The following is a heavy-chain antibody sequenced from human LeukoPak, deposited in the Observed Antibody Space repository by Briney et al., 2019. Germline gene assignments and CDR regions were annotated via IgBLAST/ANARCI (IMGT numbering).Heavy chain of an antibody. Sequence: SVKVSCKASGGTFSSYAISWVRQAPGQGLEWMGGIIPIFGTANYAQKFQGRVTITADESTSTAYMELSSLRSEDTAVYYCARDLSMAYSSGWDAFDIWGQGTMVTVSS. CDR1: GGTFSSYA. CDR2: IIPIFGTA. CDR3: ARDLSMAYSSGWDAFDI. V-gene: IGHV1-69*13. D-gene: IGHD6-19*01. J-gene: IGHJ3*02.